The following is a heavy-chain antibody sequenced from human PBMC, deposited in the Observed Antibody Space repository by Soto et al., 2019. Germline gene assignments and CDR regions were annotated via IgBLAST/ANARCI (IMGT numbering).Heavy chain of an antibody. CDR2: ISIDNGNT. CDR1: GHTFATYG. V-gene: IGHV1-18*01. Sequence: QVPLVQSGSELKQPGASVKVSCKASGHTFATYGISWVRQAPGQGLMWMGWISIDNGNTKYAQKFQGRVTMTTDTSTNTAYMDLRSLRSDDTAIYYCAREYCDTTSCYCGDYCGQGTLVTVSS. J-gene: IGHJ4*02. D-gene: IGHD2-2*01. CDR3: AREYCDTTSCYCGDY.